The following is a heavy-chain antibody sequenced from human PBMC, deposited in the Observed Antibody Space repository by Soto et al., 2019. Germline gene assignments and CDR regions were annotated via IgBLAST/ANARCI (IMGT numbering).Heavy chain of an antibody. Sequence: EVQLVESGGGLVLPGRSLTLSCVASGFNFQNYAMQWVRQVPGKGLEGVSGINWSTGTTGYANTVKGRFLLSRDNARNSLYLEMNSLRVEDTAFYYCAIKEYDSGGSESWGPGTLVTVSS. D-gene: IGHD6-25*01. J-gene: IGHJ5*02. CDR3: AIKEYDSGGSES. CDR2: INWSTGTT. V-gene: IGHV3-9*01. CDR1: GFNFQNYA.